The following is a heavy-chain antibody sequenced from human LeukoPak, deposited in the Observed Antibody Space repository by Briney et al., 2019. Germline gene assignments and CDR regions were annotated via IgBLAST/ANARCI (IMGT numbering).Heavy chain of an antibody. J-gene: IGHJ6*02. V-gene: IGHV5-51*01. Sequence: GESLKISCKTSGYSFTSYCIGWVRQMSGRGLEWMGIICPGDSDTRYSPSFQGQVTISADKSLRTAYLQWSSLNASDTAMYYCGRPDLANGMDVWGQGTTVTVSS. CDR3: GRPDLANGMDV. D-gene: IGHD3-16*01. CDR2: ICPGDSDT. CDR1: GYSFTSYC.